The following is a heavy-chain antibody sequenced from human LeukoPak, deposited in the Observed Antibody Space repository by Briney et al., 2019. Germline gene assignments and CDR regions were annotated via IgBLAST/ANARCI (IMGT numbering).Heavy chain of an antibody. CDR3: AKDQDLYSSSWYGFDY. CDR2: IYSGGSI. CDR1: GFTVSSSF. J-gene: IGHJ4*02. V-gene: IGHV3-53*05. Sequence: GGSLRLSCAASGFTVSSSFMGWVRQAPGKGLEWVSVIYSGGSIYYADSVKGRFTISRDNSKNTLYLQMNSLRAEDTAVYYCAKDQDLYSSSWYGFDYWGQGTLVTVSS. D-gene: IGHD6-13*01.